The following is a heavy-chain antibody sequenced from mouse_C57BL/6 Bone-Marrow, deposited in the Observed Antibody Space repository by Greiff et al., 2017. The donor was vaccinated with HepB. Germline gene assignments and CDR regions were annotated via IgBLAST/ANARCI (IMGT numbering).Heavy chain of an antibody. V-gene: IGHV1-5*01. D-gene: IGHD2-4*01. CDR1: GYTFTSYW. J-gene: IGHJ2*01. Sequence: EVQLQQSGTVLARPGASVKMSCKTSGYTFTSYWMHWVKQRPGQGLEWIGAIYPGNSDTSYNQKFKGKAKLTAVTSASTAYMELSSLTNEDSAVYYCTTYVGDDYDVSDYWGQGTTLTVSS. CDR3: TTYVGDDYDVSDY. CDR2: IYPGNSDT.